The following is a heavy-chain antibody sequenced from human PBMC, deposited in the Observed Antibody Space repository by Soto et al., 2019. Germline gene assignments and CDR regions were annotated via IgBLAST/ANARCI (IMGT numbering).Heavy chain of an antibody. Sequence: GGSLRLSCAASGFTFSSYAMSWVRQAPGKGLEWVSAISGSGGSTYYADSVKGRFTISRDNSKNTLYLQMNSLRAEDTAVYYCAKVKDGSGSYYRNYPHHYWGQGTLVTVSS. V-gene: IGHV3-23*01. CDR3: AKVKDGSGSYYRNYPHHY. CDR2: ISGSGGST. J-gene: IGHJ4*02. CDR1: GFTFSSYA. D-gene: IGHD3-10*01.